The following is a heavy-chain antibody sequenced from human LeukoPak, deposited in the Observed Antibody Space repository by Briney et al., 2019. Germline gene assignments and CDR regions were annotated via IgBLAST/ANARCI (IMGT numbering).Heavy chain of an antibody. Sequence: PGGSLRLSCAASGFTFSSYTMNWVRQAPGKGLEWVSAICANGDCTYYADSVKGRFTISRDNSKNTLYLQMSSLRAEDTAVYYCAKDLWSRGSCYSPFDYWGQGTLVTVSS. CDR3: AKDLWSRGSCYSPFDY. V-gene: IGHV3-23*01. CDR1: GFTFSSYT. D-gene: IGHD3-22*01. J-gene: IGHJ4*02. CDR2: ICANGDCT.